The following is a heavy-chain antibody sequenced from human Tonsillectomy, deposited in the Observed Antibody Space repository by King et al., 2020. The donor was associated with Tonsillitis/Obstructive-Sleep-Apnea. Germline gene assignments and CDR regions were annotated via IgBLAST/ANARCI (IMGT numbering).Heavy chain of an antibody. V-gene: IGHV1-2*06. CDR3: ARMTHDFWSGYYMGSTDY. D-gene: IGHD3-3*01. J-gene: IGHJ4*02. CDR2: NNPNMRGT. CDR1: VYTFTGYY. Sequence: QLVQSGAEVKKPGASVKGSCKASVYTFTGYYIHWVRQAPGQGLEWRGQNNPNMRGTNYAQEFHGRVTMTRDTSISTAYMELSRLRSDDTAVYYCARMTHDFWSGYYMGSTDYWGQGTLVTVSS.